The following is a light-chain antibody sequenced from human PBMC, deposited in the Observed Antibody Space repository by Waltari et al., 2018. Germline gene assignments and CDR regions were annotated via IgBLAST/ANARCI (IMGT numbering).Light chain of an antibody. V-gene: IGLV1-40*01. CDR2: GNG. J-gene: IGLJ2*01. CDR3: QSYDNTSGSI. Sequence: QSGLTQPPSVSGPPGQRVTISCTGSSSNIGAGYDVPWYQLFPGTAPKLLIYGNGNRPSGVPDRFSGSKSGTSASLAITGLQAEDEADYYCQSYDNTSGSIFGGGTKLTVL. CDR1: SSNIGAGYD.